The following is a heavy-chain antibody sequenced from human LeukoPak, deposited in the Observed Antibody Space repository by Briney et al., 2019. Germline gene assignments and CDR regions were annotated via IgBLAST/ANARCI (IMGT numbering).Heavy chain of an antibody. D-gene: IGHD3-22*01. J-gene: IGHJ4*02. CDR3: ARVFNDSSGYYYGLDY. Sequence: GGSLRLSCAASGFTFSSYSMNWVRQAPGKGLEWVSSISSSSSYIYYADSVKGRFTISRDNAKNSLYLQMNSLRAEDTAVYYCARVFNDSSGYYYGLDYWGQGTLVTVSS. V-gene: IGHV3-21*01. CDR1: GFTFSSYS. CDR2: ISSSSSYI.